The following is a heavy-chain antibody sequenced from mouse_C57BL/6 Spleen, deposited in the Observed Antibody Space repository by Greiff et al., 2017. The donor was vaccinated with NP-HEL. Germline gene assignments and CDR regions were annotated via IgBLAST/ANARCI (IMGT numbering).Heavy chain of an antibody. CDR3: TRPNYYGRSTGYFDV. CDR1: GFTFSDYG. Sequence: EVQGVESGGGLVKPGGSLKLSCAASGFTFSDYGMHWVRQAPEKGLEWVAYISSGSSTIYYADTVKGRFTISRDNAKNTLVLQMTSLRSEDTAMYYCTRPNYYGRSTGYFDVWGTGTTVTVSS. D-gene: IGHD1-1*01. J-gene: IGHJ1*03. CDR2: ISSGSSTI. V-gene: IGHV5-17*01.